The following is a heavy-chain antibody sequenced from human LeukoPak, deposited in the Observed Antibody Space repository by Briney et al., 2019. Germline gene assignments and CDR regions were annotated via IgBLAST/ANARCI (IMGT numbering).Heavy chain of an antibody. Sequence: PGGSLRLSCAASGFTFSSYAMHWVRQAPGKGLEWVAVISYDGSNKYYADSVKGRFTISRDNSKNTLYLQMNSLRAEDTAVYYCARDYQELLNAFDIWGQGTMVTVSS. D-gene: IGHD2-15*01. J-gene: IGHJ3*02. CDR2: ISYDGSNK. V-gene: IGHV3-30-3*01. CDR1: GFTFSSYA. CDR3: ARDYQELLNAFDI.